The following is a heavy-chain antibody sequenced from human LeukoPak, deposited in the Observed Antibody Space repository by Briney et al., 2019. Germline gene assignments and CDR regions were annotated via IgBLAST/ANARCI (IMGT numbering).Heavy chain of an antibody. Sequence: PSETLSLTCTVSGGSISSYYWSWIRRPPGKGLEWIGYIYYSGSTNYNPSLKSRVTISVDTSKNQFSLKLSSVTAADTAVYYCARGYDYVWGSYRHYFDYWGQGTLVTVSS. D-gene: IGHD3-16*02. V-gene: IGHV4-59*01. CDR1: GGSISSYY. CDR3: ARGYDYVWGSYRHYFDY. J-gene: IGHJ4*02. CDR2: IYYSGST.